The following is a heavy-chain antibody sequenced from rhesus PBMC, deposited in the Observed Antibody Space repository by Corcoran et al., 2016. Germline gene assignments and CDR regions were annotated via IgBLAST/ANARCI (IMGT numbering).Heavy chain of an antibody. Sequence: QVTLKESGPALVKPTQTLTLTCTFSGLSLSTSGKGGGWIRQRPGKALEGLARIYWDDDKYDSTSLKSRLTISKDTSKNQVVLTMTNMDPVDTATYYCARGVIAYYVNHWYFDIWGPGTPITISS. V-gene: IGHV2S1*01. D-gene: IGHD4-17*01. CDR3: ARGVIAYYVNHWYFDI. CDR2: IYWDDDK. J-gene: IGHJ2*01. CDR1: GLSLSTSGKG.